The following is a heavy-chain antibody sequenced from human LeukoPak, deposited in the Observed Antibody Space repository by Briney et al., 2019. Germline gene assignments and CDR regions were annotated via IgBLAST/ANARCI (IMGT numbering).Heavy chain of an antibody. CDR2: IYTSGST. J-gene: IGHJ6*03. Sequence: PSETLSLTCTVSGGSISSYYWSWIRQPAGKGLEWIGRIYTSGSTNYNPSLKSRVTMSVDTSKNQFSLKLSSVTAADTAVYYCARNYDSSGYTYYYYYMDVWGKGTTVTISS. D-gene: IGHD3-22*01. V-gene: IGHV4-4*07. CDR1: GGSISSYY. CDR3: ARNYDSSGYTYYYYYMDV.